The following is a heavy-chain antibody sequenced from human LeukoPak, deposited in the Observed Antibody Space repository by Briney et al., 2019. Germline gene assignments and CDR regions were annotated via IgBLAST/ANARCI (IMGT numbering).Heavy chain of an antibody. Sequence: GGSLRLSCAASGFTFSSYAMSWVRQAPGKGLEWVSAISGSGGSTYYADSVKGRFTISRDNSKNTLYLQMNSLRAEDTAVYYCARVDDDNWNDNPLRYYYMDVWGKGTTVTVSS. CDR1: GFTFSSYA. V-gene: IGHV3-23*01. D-gene: IGHD1-20*01. CDR3: ARVDDDNWNDNPLRYYYMDV. CDR2: ISGSGGST. J-gene: IGHJ6*03.